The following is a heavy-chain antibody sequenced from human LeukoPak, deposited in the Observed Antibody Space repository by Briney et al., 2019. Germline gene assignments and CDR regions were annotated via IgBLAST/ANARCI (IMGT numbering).Heavy chain of an antibody. Sequence: GGSLRLSCAASGFTFSSYEMNWVRQAPGKGLEWVSYISSSGSTIYYADSVKGRFTISRDNAKSSLYLQMNSLRAEDTAVYYCARARWLQRNDYWGQGTLVTVSS. CDR1: GFTFSSYE. CDR2: ISSSGSTI. D-gene: IGHD5-24*01. V-gene: IGHV3-48*03. J-gene: IGHJ4*02. CDR3: ARARWLQRNDY.